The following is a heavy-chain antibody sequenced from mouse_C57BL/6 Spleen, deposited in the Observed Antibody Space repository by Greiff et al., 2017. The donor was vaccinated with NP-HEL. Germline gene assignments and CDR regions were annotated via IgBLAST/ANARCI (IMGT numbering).Heavy chain of an antibody. J-gene: IGHJ2*01. CDR2: INPSSGYT. CDR1: GYTFTSYT. D-gene: IGHD1-1*01. V-gene: IGHV1-4*01. Sequence: QVQLQQSGAELARPGASVKMSCKASGYTFTSYTMHWVKQRPGQGLEWIGYINPSSGYTKYNQKFKDKATLTADKSSSTAYMQLSSLTSEDSAVYYCARSPITTVVAYYFDDWGQGTTLTVSS. CDR3: ARSPITTVVAYYFDD.